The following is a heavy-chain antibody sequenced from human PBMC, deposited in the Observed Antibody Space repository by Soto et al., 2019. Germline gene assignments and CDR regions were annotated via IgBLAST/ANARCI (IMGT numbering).Heavy chain of an antibody. Sequence: GGSLRLSCAASGFTFSSYAMSWVRQAPGKGLEWVSAISGSGGSTYYAASVKRRFTISRDNAKNTLYLQMKSLRAEDTAVYYCAKEGRSGWFFGAFDIWGQGTMVTVSS. CDR1: GFTFSSYA. J-gene: IGHJ3*02. CDR3: AKEGRSGWFFGAFDI. V-gene: IGHV3-23*01. D-gene: IGHD6-19*01. CDR2: ISGSGGST.